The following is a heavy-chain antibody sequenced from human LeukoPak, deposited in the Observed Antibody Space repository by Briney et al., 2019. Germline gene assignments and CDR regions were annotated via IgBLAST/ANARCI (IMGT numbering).Heavy chain of an antibody. CDR3: AVGFWYYYYYYMDV. J-gene: IGHJ6*03. V-gene: IGHV1-8*01. CDR1: GYTFTSYD. CDR2: MNPNSGNT. Sequence: ASVKVSCKASGYTFTSYDINWVRQATGQGLEWMGWMNPNSGNTGYAQKFQGRVTMTRNTSISTAYMELSSLRSEDTAVYYCAVGFWYYYYYYMDVWGKGTTVTISS. D-gene: IGHD3-3*01.